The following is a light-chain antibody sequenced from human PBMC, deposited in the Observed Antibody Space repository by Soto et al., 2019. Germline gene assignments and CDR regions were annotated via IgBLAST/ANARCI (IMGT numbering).Light chain of an antibody. Sequence: QSVLTQPASVSGSPGQSITISCTGTNSDVGGYNYVSWYQQHPGKAPKLMIYDVSNRPSGVSNRLSGSKSGNTASLTISGLQAEDEADYYCSSYASSSTRVFGGGTKLTVL. J-gene: IGLJ2*01. CDR3: SSYASSSTRV. CDR2: DVS. V-gene: IGLV2-14*01. CDR1: NSDVGGYNY.